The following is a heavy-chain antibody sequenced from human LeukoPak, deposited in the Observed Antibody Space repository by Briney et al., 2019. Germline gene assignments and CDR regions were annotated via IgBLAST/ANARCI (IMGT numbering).Heavy chain of an antibody. CDR1: GYNFIDYY. CDR2: MNPNTGGT. Sequence: ASVKVSCKTSGYNFIDYYINWVRQAPGQGLEWMAWMNPNTGGTKFAQRFQGRVTMTRDTSISTAYMELSRLTSDDTAVYYCARGVSSSWFPSWFDSWGQGTLVSVSS. V-gene: IGHV1-2*02. CDR3: ARGVSSSWFPSWFDS. J-gene: IGHJ5*01. D-gene: IGHD2-2*01.